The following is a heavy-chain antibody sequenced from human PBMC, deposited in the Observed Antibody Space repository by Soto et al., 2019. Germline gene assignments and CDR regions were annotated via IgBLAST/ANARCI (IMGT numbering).Heavy chain of an antibody. J-gene: IGHJ4*02. Sequence: SETLSLTCAVYGGSFSGYYWSWIRQPPGKGLEWIGEINHSGSTNYNPSLKSRVTISVDTSKNQFSLKLSSVTAADTAVYYCARGGPRGIVVVPAAPNFDYWGQGTLVTVSS. CDR2: INHSGST. CDR3: ARGGPRGIVVVPAAPNFDY. V-gene: IGHV4-34*01. CDR1: GGSFSGYY. D-gene: IGHD2-2*01.